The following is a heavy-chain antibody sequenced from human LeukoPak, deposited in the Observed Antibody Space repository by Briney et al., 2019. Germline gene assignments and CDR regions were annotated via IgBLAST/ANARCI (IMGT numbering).Heavy chain of an antibody. Sequence: GGSLRLSCAASGFTFSSYSMNWVRQAPGKGLEWVSFIYSGGNTHYSDSVKGRFTISRDNSKNTLYLQMNSLRADDTAVYYCARRAGEYSHPYDYWGQGTLVTVSS. J-gene: IGHJ4*02. CDR1: GFTFSSYS. CDR2: IYSGGNT. CDR3: ARRAGEYSHPYDY. V-gene: IGHV3-53*01. D-gene: IGHD4-17*01.